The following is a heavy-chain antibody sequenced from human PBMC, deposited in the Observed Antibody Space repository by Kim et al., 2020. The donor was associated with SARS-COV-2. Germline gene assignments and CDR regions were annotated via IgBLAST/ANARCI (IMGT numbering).Heavy chain of an antibody. CDR1: GGSFSGYY. J-gene: IGHJ4*02. Sequence: SETLSLTCAVYGGSFSGYYWSWIRQPPGKGLEWIGEINHSGSTNYNPSLKSRVTISVDTSKNQFSLKLSSVTAADTAVYYCARSVRKDGVTTTNWGQGTLVTVSS. CDR2: INHSGST. D-gene: IGHD4-17*01. V-gene: IGHV4-34*01. CDR3: ARSVRKDGVTTTN.